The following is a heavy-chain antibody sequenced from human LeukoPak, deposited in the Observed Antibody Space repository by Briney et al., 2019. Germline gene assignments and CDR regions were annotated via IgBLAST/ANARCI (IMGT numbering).Heavy chain of an antibody. D-gene: IGHD3-9*01. CDR2: IIPIFGTA. J-gene: IGHJ5*02. CDR3: ASLSSYYDILTGYYNWFDP. V-gene: IGHV1-69*05. Sequence: ASVKVSCKASRGTFSSYAISWVRQAPGQGLEWMGGIIPIFGTANYAQKFQARVTITTDESTSTAYMELSSLRSEDTAVYYCASLSSYYDILTGYYNWFDPWGQGTLVTVSS. CDR1: RGTFSSYA.